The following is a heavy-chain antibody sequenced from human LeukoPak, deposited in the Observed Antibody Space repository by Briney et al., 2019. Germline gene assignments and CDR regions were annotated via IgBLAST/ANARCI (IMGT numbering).Heavy chain of an antibody. Sequence: SQTLSLTCAISGDSVSSNSAAWNWRRQSPSRGLEWRGRTYYRSKWSSDYAGSMESRIIINSDTSKHQFSLHLTSVTPEDTAVYYCARGRSWPLDYWGQGTLVTVSS. CDR3: ARGRSWPLDY. CDR1: GDSVSSNSAA. D-gene: IGHD6-13*01. V-gene: IGHV6-1*01. CDR2: TYYRSKWSS. J-gene: IGHJ4*02.